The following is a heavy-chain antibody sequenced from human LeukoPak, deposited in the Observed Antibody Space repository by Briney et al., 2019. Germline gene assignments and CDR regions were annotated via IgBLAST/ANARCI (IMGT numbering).Heavy chain of an antibody. Sequence: KPSQTLSLTCTVSGGSISSGSYYWSWIRQPAVKGLEWIGRIYTSGSTNYNPSLKSRVTISVDTSKNQFSLKLSSVTAADTAVYYCARHGRFPGTTSRLAWFDPWGQGTLVTVSS. CDR1: GGSISSGSYY. D-gene: IGHD1-1*01. V-gene: IGHV4-61*02. CDR2: IYTSGST. CDR3: ARHGRFPGTTSRLAWFDP. J-gene: IGHJ5*02.